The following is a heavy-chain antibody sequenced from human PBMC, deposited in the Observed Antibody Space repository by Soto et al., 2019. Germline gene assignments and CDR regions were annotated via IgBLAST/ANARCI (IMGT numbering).Heavy chain of an antibody. CDR1: GFTFSRYG. V-gene: IGHV3-33*01. CDR2: IWNDGSKQ. Sequence: QVQLVESGGGVVQPGRSLRLSCVASGFTFSRYGMHWVRQAPGKGLEWVAVIWNDGSKQVYDDSVKGRFTISRDNSKNTLYQEMDSLRDDDTSVYYCARDDDYEANAIDLWGQGTLVTVSS. J-gene: IGHJ5*02. CDR3: ARDDDYEANAIDL. D-gene: IGHD4-17*01.